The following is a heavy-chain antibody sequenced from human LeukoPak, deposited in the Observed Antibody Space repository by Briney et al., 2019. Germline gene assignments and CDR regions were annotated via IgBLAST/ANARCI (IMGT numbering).Heavy chain of an antibody. J-gene: IGHJ4*02. CDR2: VDYNGAT. D-gene: IGHD3-16*01. CDR3: TRGYYEPFDY. Sequence: ETLSLTCSVSGASISSDHWNWVRQLPGKRLEWIGNVDYNGATKYNPSLNSRITISLDTSKNLFSLHLTSVTAADTAHYFCTRGYYEPFDYWGQGRLVTVSS. V-gene: IGHV4-59*01. CDR1: GASISSDH.